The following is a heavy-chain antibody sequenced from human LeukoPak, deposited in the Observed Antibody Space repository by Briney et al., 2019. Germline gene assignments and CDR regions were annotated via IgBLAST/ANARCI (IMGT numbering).Heavy chain of an antibody. J-gene: IGHJ6*04. CDR2: IKSKTDGGTT. D-gene: IGHD1-26*01. Sequence: GGSLRLSCAASGFTFSNAWMSWVRQAPGKGLEWVGRIKSKTDGGTTDYAAPVKGRFTISRDDSKNTLYLQMNSLRTEDTAVYYCTTVSYYGPGGMDVWGKGTTVTVSS. CDR3: TTVSYYGPGGMDV. V-gene: IGHV3-15*01. CDR1: GFTFSNAW.